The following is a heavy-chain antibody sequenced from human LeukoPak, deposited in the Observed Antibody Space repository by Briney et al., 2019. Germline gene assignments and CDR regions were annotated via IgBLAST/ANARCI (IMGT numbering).Heavy chain of an antibody. CDR1: GGSISSYY. CDR2: IYTSGST. J-gene: IGHJ6*03. V-gene: IGHV4-4*07. D-gene: IGHD2-15*01. Sequence: PSETLSLTCTVSGGSISSYYWSWIRQPAGKGLEWIGRIYTSGSTNYNPSLKSRVTMSVDTSKNQFSLKLSSVTAADTAVYYCARSVVVVAANYYYCYYMDVWGKGTTVTVSS. CDR3: ARSVVVVAANYYYCYYMDV.